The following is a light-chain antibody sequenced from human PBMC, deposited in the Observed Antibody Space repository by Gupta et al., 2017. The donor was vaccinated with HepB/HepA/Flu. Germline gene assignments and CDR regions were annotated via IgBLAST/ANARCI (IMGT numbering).Light chain of an antibody. CDR1: QNLLYSSNNKNY. CDR2: WAS. V-gene: IGKV4-1*01. CDR3: QQEDSSLWT. Sequence: DIVMTQSPDSLAVSLGERATIDCKSSQNLLYSSNNKNYLAWYQQKPGQPPRLLIYWASTRESGVPDRFSGSGSGTDFTLTISSRQAEDVAVYYCQQEDSSLWTFGRGTKVEIK. J-gene: IGKJ1*01.